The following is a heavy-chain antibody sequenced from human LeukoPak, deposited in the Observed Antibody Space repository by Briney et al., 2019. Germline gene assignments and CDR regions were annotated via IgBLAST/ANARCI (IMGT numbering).Heavy chain of an antibody. D-gene: IGHD5-12*01. CDR3: ATSGYDFSQEGRVAFDI. CDR1: GYTFTGYY. CDR2: INPNSGGT. V-gene: IGHV1-2*02. Sequence: GASVKVSCKASGYTFTGYYMHWVRQAPGQGLEWMGWINPNSGGTNYAQKFQGRVTMTRDTSISTAYMELSRLRSDDTAVYYCATSGYDFSQEGRVAFDIWGQGTMVTVSS. J-gene: IGHJ3*02.